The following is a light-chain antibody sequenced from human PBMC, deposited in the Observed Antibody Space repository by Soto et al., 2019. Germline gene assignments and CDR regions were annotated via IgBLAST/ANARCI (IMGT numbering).Light chain of an antibody. CDR3: AAWDDSLKGWF. J-gene: IGLJ2*01. Sequence: QSVLTQPPSASGTPGQRVTISCSGSSSNIGSNYVYWYQQLPGTAPKLLIYRNNQRPSGVPDRFSGSKSGTSASLAISGLRSEDEADYYCAAWDDSLKGWFFGGGTKVTVL. CDR2: RNN. CDR1: SSNIGSNY. V-gene: IGLV1-47*01.